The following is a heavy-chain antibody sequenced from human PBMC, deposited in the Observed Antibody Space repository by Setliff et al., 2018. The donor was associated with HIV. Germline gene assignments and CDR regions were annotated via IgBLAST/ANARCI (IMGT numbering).Heavy chain of an antibody. D-gene: IGHD2-2*01. CDR1: GFTFSSYA. V-gene: IGHV3-23*01. CDR3: AKVACSSTSCYRENYYFYYGMDV. Sequence: PGESLKISCTVSGFTFSSYAMTWVRQAPGKGLEWVSTVSGSGAATYYADSVKGRFTISRDSAKNPVYLQMNSLRAEDTAVYYCAKVACSSTSCYRENYYFYYGMDVWGQGTTVTVSS. CDR2: VSGSGAAT. J-gene: IGHJ6*02.